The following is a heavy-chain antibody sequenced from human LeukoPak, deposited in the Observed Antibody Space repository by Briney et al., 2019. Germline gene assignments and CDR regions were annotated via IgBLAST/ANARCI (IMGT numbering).Heavy chain of an antibody. J-gene: IGHJ3*02. CDR3: ARPFWSPHPTHAFDM. CDR2: INRDGTRT. D-gene: IGHD3-3*01. Sequence: GGSLRLSCAASGLTFSSYWMHWVRQAAGKGLVWVSRINRDGTRTNYADAVKGRFTISRDNAKNTLYLQMNSLRVEDTAVYYCARPFWSPHPTHAFDMWGQGTMVRVSS. CDR1: GLTFSSYW. V-gene: IGHV3-74*01.